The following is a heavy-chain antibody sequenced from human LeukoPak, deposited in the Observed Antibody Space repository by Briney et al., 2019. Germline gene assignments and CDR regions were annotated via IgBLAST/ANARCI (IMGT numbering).Heavy chain of an antibody. J-gene: IGHJ4*02. D-gene: IGHD3-10*01. CDR1: GGSFRGYY. V-gene: IGHV4-34*01. Sequence: SETLSLTCAVYGGSFRGYYWSWIRQPPGKGLEWIGEINHSGSTNYNPSLKSRVTISVDTSKNQSSLKLSSVTAADTAVYYCARRRGSGSYYGIDYWGKGTLVTVSS. CDR3: ARRRGSGSYYGIDY. CDR2: INHSGST.